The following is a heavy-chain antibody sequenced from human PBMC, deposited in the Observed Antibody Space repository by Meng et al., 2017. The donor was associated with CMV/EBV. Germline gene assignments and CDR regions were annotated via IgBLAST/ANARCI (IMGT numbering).Heavy chain of an antibody. CDR3: ARDDDESHYYYYGMDV. V-gene: IGHV3-21*01. J-gene: IGHJ6*02. CDR2: ISSSSYI. CDR1: GFTFSSYS. Sequence: LSLTCAASGFTFSSYSMNWVRQAPGKGLEWVSSISSSSYIYYADSVKGRFTISRDNAKNSLYLQMNSLRAEDTAVYYCARDDDESHYYYYGMDVWGQGTTVTVSS.